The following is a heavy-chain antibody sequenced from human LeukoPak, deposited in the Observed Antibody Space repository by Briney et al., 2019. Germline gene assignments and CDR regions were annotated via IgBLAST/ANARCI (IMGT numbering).Heavy chain of an antibody. V-gene: IGHV5-51*01. Sequence: GESLKISCKGSGYSFTSHWIGWVRQMPGKGLEWMAIIYPGDSDTRYSPPFRGQVTISADKSISTAYLQWSRLQASDTAMYYCARHVGIAAGGTHYAYWGQGTLVTVSS. J-gene: IGHJ4*02. CDR1: GYSFTSHW. CDR3: ARHVGIAAGGTHYAY. D-gene: IGHD6-13*01. CDR2: IYPGDSDT.